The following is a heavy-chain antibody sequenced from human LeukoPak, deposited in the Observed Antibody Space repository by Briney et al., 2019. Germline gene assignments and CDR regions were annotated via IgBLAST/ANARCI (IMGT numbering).Heavy chain of an antibody. V-gene: IGHV3-74*01. CDR2: INNDGTGA. D-gene: IGHD6-25*01. CDR3: ARGGTAVFDL. J-gene: IGHJ4*02. Sequence: GSLRLSCAASGFTFSNHWMHWVRQAPGKGLVWISRINNDGTGAIYADSVKGRFTVSRDNAKNTVSVEMNSLRAEDTAVYYCARGGTAVFDLWGQGSLVTVSS. CDR1: GFTFSNHW.